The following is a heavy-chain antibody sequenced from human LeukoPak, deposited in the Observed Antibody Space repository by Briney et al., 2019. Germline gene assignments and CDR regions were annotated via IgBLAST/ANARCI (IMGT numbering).Heavy chain of an antibody. Sequence: GGSLRLSCAASGFTLSSYSIHWVRQAPGMGLEWVAVISSDGNNKYYADSVKGRFTTSGDNSKNTLFLQMNSLRAEDTAIYYCAKYGPQDSGSSHFDYWGQGALVTVSS. CDR3: AKYGPQDSGSSHFDY. V-gene: IGHV3-30*18. D-gene: IGHD1-26*01. J-gene: IGHJ4*02. CDR1: GFTLSSYS. CDR2: ISSDGNNK.